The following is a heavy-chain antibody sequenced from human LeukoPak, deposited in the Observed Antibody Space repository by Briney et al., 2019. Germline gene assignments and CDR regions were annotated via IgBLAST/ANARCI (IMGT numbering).Heavy chain of an antibody. CDR1: GFTFSSYA. V-gene: IGHV3-30-3*01. J-gene: IGHJ4*02. CDR3: ASDDGRGYSYGTLGY. D-gene: IGHD5-18*01. Sequence: GGSLRLSCAASGFTFSSYAMHWVRQAPGKGLEWVAVISYDGSNKYYADSVKGRFTISRDNSKNTLYLQMNSLRAEDTAVYYCASDDGRGYSYGTLGYWGQGTLVTVSS. CDR2: ISYDGSNK.